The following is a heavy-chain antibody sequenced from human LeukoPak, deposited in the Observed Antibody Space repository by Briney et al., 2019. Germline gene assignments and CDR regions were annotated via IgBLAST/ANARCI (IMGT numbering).Heavy chain of an antibody. CDR1: GDSISGHY. CDR3: ATDGSGWYDNWFDP. Sequence: SETLSLTCTVSGDSISGHYWGWIRQPPGKGLEWIGSIYYSGSTYYNPSLKSRVTISVDTSKNQFSLKLSSVTAADTAVYYCATDGSGWYDNWFDPWGQGTLVTVSS. CDR2: IYYSGST. J-gene: IGHJ5*02. V-gene: IGHV4-39*02. D-gene: IGHD6-19*01.